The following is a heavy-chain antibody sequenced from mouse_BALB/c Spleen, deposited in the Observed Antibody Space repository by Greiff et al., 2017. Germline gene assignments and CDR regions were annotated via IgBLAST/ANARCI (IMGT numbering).Heavy chain of an antibody. D-gene: IGHD4-1*02. CDR2: INPYNDGT. J-gene: IGHJ4*01. CDR3: ARRTNWDYAMDY. Sequence: VQLKESGPELVKPGASVKMSCKASGYTFTSYVMHWVKQKPGQGLEWIGYINPYNDGTKYNEKFKGKATLTSDKYSSTAYMELSSLTSEDSAVYYCARRTNWDYAMDYWGQGTSVTVSS. V-gene: IGHV1-14*01. CDR1: GYTFTSYV.